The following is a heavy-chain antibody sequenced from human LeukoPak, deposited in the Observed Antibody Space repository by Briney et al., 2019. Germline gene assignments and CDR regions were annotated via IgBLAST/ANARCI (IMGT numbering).Heavy chain of an antibody. V-gene: IGHV3-74*01. CDR2: INTDGSYT. CDR1: GFTFSSHW. Sequence: PGGSLRLSRAASGFTFSSHWMYWVRQVPGKGLVWVSHINTDGSYTNYADSVKGRFTISRDNAKNTLYLQVNSLRAEDTAVYYCARDSGWGQGTLVTVSS. CDR3: ARDSG. J-gene: IGHJ4*02.